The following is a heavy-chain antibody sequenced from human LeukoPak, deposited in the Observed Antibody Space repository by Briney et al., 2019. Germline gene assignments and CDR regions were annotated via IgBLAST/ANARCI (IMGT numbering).Heavy chain of an antibody. CDR3: VKHSGGVYGNSDY. CDR2: GRGGGDT. V-gene: IGHV3-53*01. Sequence: GGSLRLSWAVSAXTVSTNYMSWVRQAPGKGLEWVSTVGRGGGDTYYADSVRGRFTISKDSSKNTLQMNSLSADDTAMYYCVKHSGGVYGNSDYWGQGILVTVSS. D-gene: IGHD1-1*01. J-gene: IGHJ4*02. CDR1: AXTVSTNY.